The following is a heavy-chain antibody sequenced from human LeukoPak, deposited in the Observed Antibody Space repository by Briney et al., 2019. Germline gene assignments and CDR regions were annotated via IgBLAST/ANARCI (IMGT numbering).Heavy chain of an antibody. CDR2: IIPIFGTA. CDR1: GGTFSSYA. Sequence: SVKVSCKASGGTFSSYAISWVRQAPGQGLEWMGGIIPIFGTANYAQKFQGRVTITADESTSTAYMELSSLRSEDTAVYYSAVSNREGLNVLRFLEWNYWGQGTLVTVSS. J-gene: IGHJ4*02. V-gene: IGHV1-69*13. D-gene: IGHD3-3*01. CDR3: AVSNREGLNVLRFLEWNY.